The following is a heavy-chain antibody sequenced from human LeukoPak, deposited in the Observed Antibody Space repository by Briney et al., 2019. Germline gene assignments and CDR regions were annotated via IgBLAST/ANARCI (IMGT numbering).Heavy chain of an antibody. Sequence: SETLSLTCTVSGDSTSNINYYWGWIRQPPGKGLEWIGSIYYSGSTYYNPSLKSRVTISVDTSKNQFSLKLSSVTAADTAVYYCARDSALTFDYWGQEPWSPSPQ. CDR1: GDSTSNINYY. D-gene: IGHD6-25*01. V-gene: IGHV4-39*07. CDR3: ARDSALTFDY. CDR2: IYYSGST. J-gene: IGHJ4*01.